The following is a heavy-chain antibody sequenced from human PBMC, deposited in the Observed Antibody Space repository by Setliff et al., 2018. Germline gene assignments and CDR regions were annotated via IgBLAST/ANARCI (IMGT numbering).Heavy chain of an antibody. CDR3: ARDPLTTNRRRAFDI. J-gene: IGHJ3*02. CDR2: IYYSGST. Sequence: SETLSLTCTVSGGSISSSSYYWGWIRQHPGKGLEWIGYIYYSGSTYYNPSLKSRVTISVDTSKNQFSLKLSSVTAADTAVYYCARDPLTTNRRRAFDIWGQGTMVTVSS. CDR1: GGSISSSSYY. V-gene: IGHV4-31*03. D-gene: IGHD4-17*01.